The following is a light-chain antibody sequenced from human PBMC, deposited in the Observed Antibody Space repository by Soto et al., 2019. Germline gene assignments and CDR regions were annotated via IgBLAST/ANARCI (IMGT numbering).Light chain of an antibody. Sequence: EIVLTQSPGTLSLSPGERATLSCRASQSLDNRELAWYQQKPGQAPRLLISGASSRATDIPDRFSGSGAATDFTLTITRLEPADFAVYYCQQYDTSPLTFGGGTKVEIK. CDR3: QQYDTSPLT. CDR2: GAS. V-gene: IGKV3-20*01. CDR1: QSLDNRE. J-gene: IGKJ4*01.